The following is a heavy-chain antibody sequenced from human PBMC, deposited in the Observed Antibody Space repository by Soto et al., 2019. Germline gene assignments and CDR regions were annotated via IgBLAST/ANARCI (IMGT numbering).Heavy chain of an antibody. CDR3: ARHTRSSYYYYYYGMDV. J-gene: IGHJ6*02. D-gene: IGHD3-10*01. CDR1: GGTFSSYA. V-gene: IGHV1-69*13. Sequence: SVEVSCKASGGTFSSYAISWVRQAPGQGLEWMGGIIPIFGTANYAQKLQGRVTITADESTSTAYMELSSLRSEDTAVYYCARHTRSSYYYYYYGMDVWGQGTTVTVSS. CDR2: IIPIFGTA.